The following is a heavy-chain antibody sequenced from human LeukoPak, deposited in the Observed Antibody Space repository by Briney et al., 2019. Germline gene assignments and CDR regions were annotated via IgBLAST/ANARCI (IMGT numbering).Heavy chain of an antibody. CDR3: ARSITMVRGSYYYGMDI. CDR1: GGSISSYY. CDR2: IYYSGST. J-gene: IGHJ6*02. Sequence: PLETLSLTCTVSGGSISSYYWSWIRQPPGKGLEWIGYIYYSGSTNYNPSLKSRVTISVDTSKNQFSLKLSSVTAADTAVYYCARSITMVRGSYYYGMDIWGQGTTVTVSS. D-gene: IGHD3-10*01. V-gene: IGHV4-59*08.